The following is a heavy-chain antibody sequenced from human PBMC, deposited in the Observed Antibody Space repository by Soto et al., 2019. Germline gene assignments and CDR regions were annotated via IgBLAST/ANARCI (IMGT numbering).Heavy chain of an antibody. D-gene: IGHD6-13*01. CDR3: ARDVIQEAGIAAAGTRGYYDGIDV. CDR2: INPNSGGT. J-gene: IGHJ6*01. CDR1: GYSFTGYE. Sequence: GAAVKVSCKASGYSFTGYEMHWVRQAPGQGLEWMGWINPNSGGTNYAQKFQGWVTMTRDTSISTAYMELSRLRSDDTAVYYCARDVIQEAGIAAAGTRGYYDGIDVRGQRTTVPVSS. V-gene: IGHV1-2*04.